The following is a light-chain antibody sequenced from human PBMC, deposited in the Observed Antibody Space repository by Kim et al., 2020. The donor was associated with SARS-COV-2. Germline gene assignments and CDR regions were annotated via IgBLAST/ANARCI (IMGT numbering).Light chain of an antibody. J-gene: IGLJ3*02. V-gene: IGLV2-11*03. CDR2: DVI. CDR1: GINFGSYSY. CDR3: CTYAGDYTWV. Sequence: GQSITLSCTGAGINFGSYSYVSWYRQHPGKAPKLLIYDVISRPSGVPNRFSGSKSGNTASLTISGLQAEDEADYYCCTYAGDYTWVFGGGTQLTVL.